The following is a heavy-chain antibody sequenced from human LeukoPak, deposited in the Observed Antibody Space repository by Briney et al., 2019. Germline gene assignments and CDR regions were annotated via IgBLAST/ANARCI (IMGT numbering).Heavy chain of an antibody. CDR1: GGSISSGDYY. D-gene: IGHD3-22*01. Sequence: PSQTLSLTCTVSGGSISSGDYYWSWMRQPPGKGLEWIGYIYYSGSTYYNPSLKGRVTLSVDTSKNQFSLKLSSVTAADTAVYYCARGDTMIVVFDYWGQGTLVTVSS. J-gene: IGHJ4*02. V-gene: IGHV4-30-4*01. CDR3: ARGDTMIVVFDY. CDR2: IYYSGST.